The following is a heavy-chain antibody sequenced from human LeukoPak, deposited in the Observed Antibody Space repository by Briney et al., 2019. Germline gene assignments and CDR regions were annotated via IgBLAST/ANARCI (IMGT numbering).Heavy chain of an antibody. CDR3: ARHPFATPFDS. D-gene: IGHD2-15*01. Sequence: PSETLSPTCTVSGGSIFNYYWSWIRQPPGKGLEWIGYIYHSGDTNHNPSLKSRVTISTDTSKNQFSLELRSVTAADTAVYYCARHPFATPFDSWGQGILVTVSS. CDR2: IYHSGDT. V-gene: IGHV4-59*08. CDR1: GGSIFNYY. J-gene: IGHJ4*02.